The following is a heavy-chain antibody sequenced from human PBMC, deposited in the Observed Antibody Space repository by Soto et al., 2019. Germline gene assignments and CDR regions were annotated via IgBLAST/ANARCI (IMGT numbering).Heavy chain of an antibody. CDR2: INPNSGGT. V-gene: IGHV1-2*04. CDR1: GYTFTGYY. D-gene: IGHD3-10*01. J-gene: IGHJ6*02. Sequence: GASVKVSCKASGYTFTGYYMHWVRQAPGQGLEWMGWINPNSGGTNYAQKFQGWVTMTRDTSISTAYMELSRLRSDDTAVYYCARDPGYYGSGSYYYYYGMDVWGQGTTVTVSS. CDR3: ARDPGYYGSGSYYYYYGMDV.